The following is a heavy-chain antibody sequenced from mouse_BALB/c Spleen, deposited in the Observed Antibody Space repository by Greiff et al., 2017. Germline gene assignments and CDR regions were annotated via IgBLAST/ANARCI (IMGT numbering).Heavy chain of an antibody. CDR3: ARDGYPNYYAMDY. CDR2: INSNGGST. J-gene: IGHJ4*01. CDR1: GFTFSSYG. Sequence: EVKLVESGGGLVQPGGSLKLSCAASGFTFSSYGMSWVRQTPDKRLELVATINSNGGSTYYPDSVKGRFTISRDNAKNTLYLQMSSLKSEDTAMYYCARDGYPNYYAMDYWGQGTSVTVSS. D-gene: IGHD2-2*01. V-gene: IGHV5-6-3*01.